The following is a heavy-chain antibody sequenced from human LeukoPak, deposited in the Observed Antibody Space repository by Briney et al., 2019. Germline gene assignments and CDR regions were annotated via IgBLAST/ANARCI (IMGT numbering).Heavy chain of an antibody. Sequence: SQTLSLTCAISGDSVSSNSGTWNWIRQSPSRGLEWLGRTYYRTNWYSDSAPYVKGPITINPDTSKNHFSLQLNSVTPEDTAVYYCAAAHGKHWGQGTLVIVSS. CDR3: AAAHGKH. J-gene: IGHJ1*01. CDR2: TYYRTNWYS. V-gene: IGHV6-1*01. CDR1: GDSVSSNSGT. D-gene: IGHD6-25*01.